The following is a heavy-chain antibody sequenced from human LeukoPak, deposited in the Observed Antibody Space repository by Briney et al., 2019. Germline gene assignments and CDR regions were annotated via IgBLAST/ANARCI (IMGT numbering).Heavy chain of an antibody. Sequence: SETLSLTCTVSGGSLGPNYWSWIRQPPGKGLDWIGYIYYSGSTNYNPSLKSRVTISLDTSENQFSLRLTSVTAADTAVYYCARTVVRGVSPFDYWGQGTLVTVSS. J-gene: IGHJ4*02. V-gene: IGHV4-59*01. CDR2: IYYSGST. D-gene: IGHD3-10*01. CDR3: ARTVVRGVSPFDY. CDR1: GGSLGPNY.